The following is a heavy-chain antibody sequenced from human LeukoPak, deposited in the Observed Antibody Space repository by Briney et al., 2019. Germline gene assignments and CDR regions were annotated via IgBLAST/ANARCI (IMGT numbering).Heavy chain of an antibody. CDR3: ARLRLPYSPSFYFDY. D-gene: IGHD1-26*01. CDR2: INWNGGST. V-gene: IGHV3-20*04. Sequence: GGSLRLSCAASGFTFDDYGMGWVRQAPGKGLEWVSGINWNGGSTNYADSVKGRFTISRDNAKKSLSLQMNSLGDEDTALYYCARLRLPYSPSFYFDYWGQGTLVTVSS. J-gene: IGHJ4*02. CDR1: GFTFDDYG.